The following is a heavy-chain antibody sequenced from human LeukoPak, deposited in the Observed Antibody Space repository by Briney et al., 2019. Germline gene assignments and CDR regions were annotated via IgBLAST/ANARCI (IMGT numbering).Heavy chain of an antibody. CDR2: IYYSGST. CDR1: GGSISSYY. Sequence: SETLSLTCTVSGGSISSYYWSWIRQPPGKGLEWIAYIYYSGSTNYNPSLKSRVTISVDTSKNQFSLKLSSVTAADTAVYYCARQGVTNDYGDYWGQGTLVTVSS. J-gene: IGHJ4*02. V-gene: IGHV4-59*08. D-gene: IGHD2-8*01. CDR3: ARQGVTNDYGDY.